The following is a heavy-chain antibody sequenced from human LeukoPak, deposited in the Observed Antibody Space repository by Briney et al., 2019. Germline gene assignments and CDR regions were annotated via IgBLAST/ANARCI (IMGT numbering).Heavy chain of an antibody. CDR3: AKDLYYYGSGSLYSFDY. D-gene: IGHD3-10*01. J-gene: IGHJ4*02. V-gene: IGHV3-30*18. CDR2: ISNGGSNK. CDR1: GFTFSSYG. Sequence: GGSLRLSCAASGFTFSSYGMHWVRQAPGKGLEWVAVISNGGSNKYYADSVKGRFTISRDNSKNTLYLQMNSLRAEDTAVYYCAKDLYYYGSGSLYSFDYWGQGTLVTVSS.